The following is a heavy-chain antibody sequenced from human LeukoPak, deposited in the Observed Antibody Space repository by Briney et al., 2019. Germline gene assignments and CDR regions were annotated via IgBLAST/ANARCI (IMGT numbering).Heavy chain of an antibody. J-gene: IGHJ3*02. CDR1: GFTFSDHS. Sequence: PGGSLRLSCVASGFTFSDHSMMWVRQAPGKGLEWVANIKRDGSEKNYVDSVRGRFTVSRDNAKNSLYLQMNSLRAEDTALYYCASPRIGHSGWYGRGAFDIWGQGTMVTVSS. CDR2: IKRDGSEK. D-gene: IGHD6-19*01. V-gene: IGHV3-7*01. CDR3: ASPRIGHSGWYGRGAFDI.